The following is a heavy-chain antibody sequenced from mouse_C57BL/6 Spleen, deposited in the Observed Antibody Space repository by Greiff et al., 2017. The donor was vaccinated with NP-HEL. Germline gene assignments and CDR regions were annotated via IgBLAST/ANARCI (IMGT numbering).Heavy chain of an antibody. J-gene: IGHJ3*01. Sequence: QVQLQQPGAELVMPGASVKLSCKASGYTFTSYWMHWVKQSPGQGLEWIGAIDPSDSYTNYNQKVKGKSTLTVDKSSSTAYMQLSRLTSEDSAVYYCAHWGEGLLAYWGQGTLVTVSA. CDR1: GYTFTSYW. V-gene: IGHV1-69*01. CDR3: AHWGEGLLAY. CDR2: IDPSDSYT. D-gene: IGHD4-1*01.